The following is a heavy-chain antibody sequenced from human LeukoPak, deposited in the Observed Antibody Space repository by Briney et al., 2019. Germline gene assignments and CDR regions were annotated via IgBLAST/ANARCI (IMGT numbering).Heavy chain of an antibody. CDR3: ARGRRSSGRHDASDI. V-gene: IGHV4-59*01. CDR2: IDYSEST. D-gene: IGHD6-25*01. CDR1: GGSISSYY. J-gene: IGHJ3*02. Sequence: SETLSLTCTVSGGSISSYYWNWIRQPPAKGLEWIGYIDYSESTNYNPSLKSRVTISVDTSKNQFSLKLNSVTAADTAVYYCARGRRSSGRHDASDIWGQGTLVTVSS.